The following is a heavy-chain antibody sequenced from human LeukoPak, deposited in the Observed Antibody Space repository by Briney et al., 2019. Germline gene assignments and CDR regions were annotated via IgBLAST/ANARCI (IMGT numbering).Heavy chain of an antibody. CDR2: INPNSGGT. Sequence: ASVKVSCKASGYTFTGYYMHWVRQAPGQGLEWMGRINPNSGGTNYAQKFQGRATMTRDTSISTAYMELSRLRSDDTAVYYCARDLSGSGSYYGYWGQGTLVTVSS. J-gene: IGHJ4*02. D-gene: IGHD3-10*01. CDR3: ARDLSGSGSYYGY. CDR1: GYTFTGYY. V-gene: IGHV1-2*06.